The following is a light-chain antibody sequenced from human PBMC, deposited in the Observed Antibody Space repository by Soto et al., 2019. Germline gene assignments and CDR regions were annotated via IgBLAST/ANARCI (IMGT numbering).Light chain of an antibody. CDR2: GAS. CDR1: QSVDSIF. J-gene: IGKJ1*01. Sequence: EVVLTQAPGTLSLSPGERVTLSCKASQSVDSIFLAWYQQKHGRSPRLLIYGASSRATGIPDRFSGSGSGTDFTLTISRLEPEDFAVYYCQLYDTSPRPFGHGTNVEFK. V-gene: IGKV3-20*01. CDR3: QLYDTSPRP.